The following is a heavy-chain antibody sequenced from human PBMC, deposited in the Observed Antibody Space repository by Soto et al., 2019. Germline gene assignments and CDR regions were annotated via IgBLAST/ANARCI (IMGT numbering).Heavy chain of an antibody. V-gene: IGHV1-18*01. CDR1: GYTFTTHG. J-gene: IGHJ3*01. CDR2: ISTSSQKT. CDR3: VRDVNHAFDV. Sequence: QVQLVQSGAEAKKPGASVKVSCKASGYTFTTHGLSWVRQAPGKGLEWMGWISTSSQKTNYPQRPQGRVTMTTDTSTRTAYMDLRSLRFDDTAVYYCVRDVNHAFDVWGRGTRVTVSS.